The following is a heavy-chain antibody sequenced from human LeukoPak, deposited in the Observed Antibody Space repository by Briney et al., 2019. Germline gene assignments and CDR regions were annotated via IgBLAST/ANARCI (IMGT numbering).Heavy chain of an antibody. J-gene: IGHJ3*02. Sequence: GASVKVSCKASGYTFTSYYMHWVRQAPGQGLEWMGIINPSGGSTSYAQRFQGRVTMTRDMSTSTVYMELSSLRSADTAVYYCASEYKYDSSGANAFDIWGQGTMVTVSS. V-gene: IGHV1-46*01. CDR2: INPSGGST. CDR3: ASEYKYDSSGANAFDI. CDR1: GYTFTSYY. D-gene: IGHD3-22*01.